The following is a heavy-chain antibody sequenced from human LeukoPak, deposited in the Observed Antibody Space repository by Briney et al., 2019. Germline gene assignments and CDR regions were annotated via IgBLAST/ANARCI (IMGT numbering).Heavy chain of an antibody. Sequence: GGSLRLSCAASGFTFSDHYMDWVRQAPGKGLEWVGRTRNKANSYTTEYAASGKGRFTIARDESKNSLYLQMNSLKTEDTAVYYCARVSGSYPEAFDIWGQGTMVTVSS. CDR2: TRNKANSYTT. J-gene: IGHJ3*02. V-gene: IGHV3-72*01. D-gene: IGHD1-26*01. CDR3: ARVSGSYPEAFDI. CDR1: GFTFSDHY.